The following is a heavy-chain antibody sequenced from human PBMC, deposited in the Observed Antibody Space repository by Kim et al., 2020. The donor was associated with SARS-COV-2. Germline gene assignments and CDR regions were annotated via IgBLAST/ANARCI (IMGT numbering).Heavy chain of an antibody. Sequence: GGSLRLSCTTSGFTFIGHAMSWVRQAPGQGLEWVSSIDGSDGTTYYVDSVKGRFTISRDDAKNNLYLQMRALRADDTATYYCMKGGWGWIWDHWGQGTLVTVSS. CDR3: MKGGWGWIWDH. CDR1: GFTFIGHA. D-gene: IGHD2-2*03. CDR2: IDGSDGTT. V-gene: IGHV3-23*01. J-gene: IGHJ4*02.